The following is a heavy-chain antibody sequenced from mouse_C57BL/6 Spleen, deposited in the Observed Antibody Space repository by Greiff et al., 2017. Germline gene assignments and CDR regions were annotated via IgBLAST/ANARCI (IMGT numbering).Heavy chain of an antibody. J-gene: IGHJ4*01. CDR1: GYTFTSYD. Sequence: QVQLKESGPELVKPGASVKLSCKASGYTFTSYDINWVKQRPGQGLEWIGWIYPRDGSTKYNEKFKGKATLTVDTSSSTAYMELHSLTSEDSAVYFCARSRASHDSYAMDYWGQGTSVTVSS. CDR3: ARSRASHDSYAMDY. CDR2: IYPRDGST. V-gene: IGHV1-85*01.